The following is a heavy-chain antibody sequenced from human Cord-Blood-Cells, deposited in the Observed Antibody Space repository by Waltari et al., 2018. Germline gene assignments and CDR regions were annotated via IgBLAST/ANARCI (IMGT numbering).Heavy chain of an antibody. CDR1: GGSFSGYY. J-gene: IGHJ2*01. Sequence: QVQLQQWGAGLLKPSETLSLTCAVYGGSFSGYYWSWIRQPPGKGLEWIGEINHSGSTNYTPSLKSRVTISVDTSKNQFSLTLSYVTAADTAVYYCARRDCSSTSCYWYFDLWGRGTLVTVTS. D-gene: IGHD2-2*01. V-gene: IGHV4-34*01. CDR3: ARRDCSSTSCYWYFDL. CDR2: INHSGST.